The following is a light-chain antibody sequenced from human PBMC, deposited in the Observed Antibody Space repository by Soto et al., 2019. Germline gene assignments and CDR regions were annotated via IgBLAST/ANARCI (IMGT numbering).Light chain of an antibody. Sequence: DIQMTQSPSSLSASVGDRVTITCRASQTITTYLNWYQQRPGKAPKLQIFGATALQGGVPSRFSGSGSGTDFTLTISSLQPEDFATYHCHQTYNTPLTFGGGTKVEIK. CDR1: QTITTY. CDR3: HQTYNTPLT. V-gene: IGKV1-39*01. J-gene: IGKJ4*01. CDR2: GAT.